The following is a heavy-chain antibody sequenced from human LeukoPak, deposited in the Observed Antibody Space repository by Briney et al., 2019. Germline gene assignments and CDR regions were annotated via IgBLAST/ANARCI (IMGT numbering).Heavy chain of an antibody. V-gene: IGHV4-38-2*02. Sequence: SETLSLTCTVSGYSISSGYYWGWIRQPPGKGLAWIGSIYHSGSTYYNPSLKSRVTISVDTSKNQFSLKLSSVTAADTAVYYCARDLGRGFYWGQGTLVTVSS. CDR1: GYSISSGYY. CDR2: IYHSGST. CDR3: ARDLGRGFY. J-gene: IGHJ4*02. D-gene: IGHD3-10*01.